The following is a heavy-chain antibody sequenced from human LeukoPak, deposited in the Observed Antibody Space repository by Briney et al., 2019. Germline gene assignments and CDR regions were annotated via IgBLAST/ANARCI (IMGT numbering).Heavy chain of an antibody. D-gene: IGHD6-6*01. CDR2: ISAYNGNT. V-gene: IGHV1-18*01. J-gene: IGHJ4*02. CDR3: ASEVSGSSLDY. CDR1: GYTFTSYG. Sequence: ASVKVSCKASGYTFTSYGISWMRQAPGQGLEWMGWISAYNGNTNYAQKLQGRVTTTTDTSTSTAYMELRSLRSDDTAVYYCASEVSGSSLDYWGQGTLVTVSS.